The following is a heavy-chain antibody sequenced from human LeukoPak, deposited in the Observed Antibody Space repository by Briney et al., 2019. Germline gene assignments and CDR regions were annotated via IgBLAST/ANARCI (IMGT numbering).Heavy chain of an antibody. CDR2: INSDGSEG. CDR1: GFTFSGFW. Sequence: GGSLRLSCAVSGFTFSGFWMSWSRQAPGKGLEWVASINSDGSEGYYADVVKGRFTISRDNAKNSLYLQINSLRAEDTAVYHCARSSYSSSSSVWGQGTMVTVSS. V-gene: IGHV3-7*03. CDR3: ARSSYSSSSSV. J-gene: IGHJ3*01. D-gene: IGHD6-6*01.